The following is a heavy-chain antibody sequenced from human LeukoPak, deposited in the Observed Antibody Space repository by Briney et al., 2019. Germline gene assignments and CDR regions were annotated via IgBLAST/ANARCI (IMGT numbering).Heavy chain of an antibody. CDR2: ISSSGSTI. D-gene: IGHD5-12*01. Sequence: QSGGSLRLSCAASGFTFSSYEMNWVRQAPGKGLELVSYISSSGSTIYYADSVKGRFTISRDNAKNSLYLQMNSLRAEDTAVYYCARAVGGGYEDYWGQGTLVTVSS. J-gene: IGHJ4*02. CDR1: GFTFSSYE. V-gene: IGHV3-48*03. CDR3: ARAVGGGYEDY.